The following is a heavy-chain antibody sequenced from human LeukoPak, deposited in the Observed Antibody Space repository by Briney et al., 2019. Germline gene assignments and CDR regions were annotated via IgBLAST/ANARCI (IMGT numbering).Heavy chain of an antibody. CDR2: IYTSGST. Sequence: SETLSLTCTVSGGSISSGSYYWSWIRQPAGKGLEWIGRIYTSGSTNYNPSLKSRVTISVDTSKNQFSLKLSSVTAADTSVYYCAREQLVRSFDYWGQGTLVTVSS. D-gene: IGHD6-13*01. V-gene: IGHV4-61*02. J-gene: IGHJ4*02. CDR1: GGSISSGSYY. CDR3: AREQLVRSFDY.